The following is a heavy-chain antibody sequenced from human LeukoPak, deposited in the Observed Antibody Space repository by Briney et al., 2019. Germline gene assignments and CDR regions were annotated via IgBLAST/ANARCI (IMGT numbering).Heavy chain of an antibody. CDR1: GGSISSYY. CDR3: ARDKGYSNNYYYYYYGMDV. Sequence: SETLSLTCTVSGGSISSYYWSWIRQPPGKGLERIGYIYYSGSTNYNPSLKSRVTISVDTSKNQFSLKLSSVTAADTAVYYCARDKGYSNNYYYYYYGMDVWGQGTTVTVSS. V-gene: IGHV4-59*01. J-gene: IGHJ6*02. CDR2: IYYSGST. D-gene: IGHD4-11*01.